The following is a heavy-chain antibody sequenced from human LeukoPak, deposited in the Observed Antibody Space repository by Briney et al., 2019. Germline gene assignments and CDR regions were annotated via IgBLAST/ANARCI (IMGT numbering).Heavy chain of an antibody. CDR1: GFTFSSYW. Sequence: GGSLRLSCAASGFTFSSYWMTWVRQAPGQGLEWVANIKHDAGEIYYVDSVKGRFTISRDNAKNSLYLQMKNLRAEDTAVYYCEGERGDAFDVWGQGTMVTVSS. J-gene: IGHJ3*01. CDR3: EGERGDAFDV. CDR2: IKHDAGEI. V-gene: IGHV3-7*01.